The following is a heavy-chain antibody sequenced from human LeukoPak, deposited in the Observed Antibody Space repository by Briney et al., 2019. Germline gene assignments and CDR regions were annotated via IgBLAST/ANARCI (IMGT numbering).Heavy chain of an antibody. Sequence: SETLSLTCTVSGGSISSSGYYWGWIRQPPGKGLEWIGSIYYSGSTYYNPSLKSRVTISVDTSKNQFSLKLSSVTAADTAVYYCASFPVAGIANNDAFDIWGQGTMVTVSS. D-gene: IGHD6-19*01. CDR3: ASFPVAGIANNDAFDI. CDR1: GGSISSSGYY. J-gene: IGHJ3*02. V-gene: IGHV4-39*01. CDR2: IYYSGST.